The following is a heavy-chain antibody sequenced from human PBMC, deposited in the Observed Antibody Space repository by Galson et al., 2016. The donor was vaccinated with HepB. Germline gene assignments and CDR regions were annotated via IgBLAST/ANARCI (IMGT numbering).Heavy chain of an antibody. Sequence: SLRLSCAASGFSFNNYAMSWVRQAPGKGLEWVSGISGGGGSTYSADSVKGRFTISRDNSKNTLYLQMNSLRAEDTAVYYCAKEDSMIVVGGFDYWGQGTLVTVSS. D-gene: IGHD3-22*01. CDR1: GFSFNNYA. CDR3: AKEDSMIVVGGFDY. J-gene: IGHJ4*02. CDR2: ISGGGGST. V-gene: IGHV3-23*01.